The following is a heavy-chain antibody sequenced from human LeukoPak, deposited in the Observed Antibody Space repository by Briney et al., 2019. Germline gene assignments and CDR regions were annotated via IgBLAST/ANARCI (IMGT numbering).Heavy chain of an antibody. CDR1: GYSFTSYW. V-gene: IGHV5-51*01. Sequence: GEALQISFKGAGYSFTSYWIGWVRRMPGKGLEGMGIIYPGDSDTRYSPSFQGQVTISADKSISTAYLQWSSLKASDTAMYYCARGSGSYEQQYFDYWGQGTLVTVSS. CDR3: ARGSGSYEQQYFDY. J-gene: IGHJ4*02. D-gene: IGHD1-26*01. CDR2: IYPGDSDT.